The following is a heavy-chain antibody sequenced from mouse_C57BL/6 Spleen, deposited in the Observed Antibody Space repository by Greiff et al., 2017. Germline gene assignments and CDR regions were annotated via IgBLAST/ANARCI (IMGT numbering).Heavy chain of an antibody. CDR2: IDPETGGT. CDR1: GYTFTDYE. CDR3: TGLWYCGSSYGY. Sequence: VQLQESGAELVRPGASVTLSCKASGYTFTDYEMHWVKQTPVHGLEWIGAIDPETGGTAYNQKFKGKAILTADKSSSTAYMELRSLTSADSAVYYCTGLWYCGSSYGYWGQGTTLTVSS. J-gene: IGHJ2*01. D-gene: IGHD1-1*01. V-gene: IGHV1-15*01.